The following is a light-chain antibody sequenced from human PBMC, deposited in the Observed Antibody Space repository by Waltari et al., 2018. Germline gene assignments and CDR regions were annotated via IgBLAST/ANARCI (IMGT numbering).Light chain of an antibody. Sequence: DTQVTQSPSTLSASVGDSVTITCRACQTILTWLAWYQQKPGKAPKRLIYKASRLESGVPSRFSGTASGTEFTLTISSLQPDDSATYYCQQYHDYSTFGQGTKLEIK. CDR3: QQYHDYST. V-gene: IGKV1-5*03. J-gene: IGKJ2*01. CDR1: QTILTW. CDR2: KAS.